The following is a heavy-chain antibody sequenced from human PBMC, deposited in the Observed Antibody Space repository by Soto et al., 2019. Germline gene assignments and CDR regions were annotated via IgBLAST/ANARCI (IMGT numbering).Heavy chain of an antibody. Sequence: SQTXSXTCXISGDSVSSTGAAWNWIRQSPSRGLEWLGRTYYKSKWYTDYAVSVKSRITINPDTSENQFSLQLNSVTPEDTAVYYCARGRSSGYTDAFDIWGQGTMVTVSS. J-gene: IGHJ3*02. D-gene: IGHD3-22*01. CDR2: TYYKSKWYT. CDR1: GDSVSSTGAA. V-gene: IGHV6-1*01. CDR3: ARGRSSGYTDAFDI.